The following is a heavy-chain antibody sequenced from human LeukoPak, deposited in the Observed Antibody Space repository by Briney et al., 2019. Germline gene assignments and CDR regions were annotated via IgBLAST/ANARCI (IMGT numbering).Heavy chain of an antibody. Sequence: ASVKVSCKASGYTFTSYGISWVRQAPGQGLEWMGWISAYNGNTNYAQKLQGRVTMTTDTSTSTAYMELRSLRSDDTAVYFCARVLLGLLLYGSYHMDVWGKGTTVTVSS. CDR3: ARVLLGLLLYGSYHMDV. J-gene: IGHJ6*03. CDR1: GYTFTSYG. D-gene: IGHD2-15*01. CDR2: ISAYNGNT. V-gene: IGHV1-18*01.